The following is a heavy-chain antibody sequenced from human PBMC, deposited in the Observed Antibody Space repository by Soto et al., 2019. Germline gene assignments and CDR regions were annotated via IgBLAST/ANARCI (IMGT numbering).Heavy chain of an antibody. CDR1: GFTFSSYA. CDR3: AREGKYYDFWSGYYSYYFDY. CDR2: ISSNGGST. J-gene: IGHJ4*02. D-gene: IGHD3-3*01. Sequence: GGSLRFSCAASGFTFSSYAMHWVRQAPGKGLEYVSAISSNGGSTYYANSVKGRFTISRDNSKNTLYLQMGSLRAEDMAVYYCAREGKYYDFWSGYYSYYFDYWGQGTLVTVSS. V-gene: IGHV3-64*01.